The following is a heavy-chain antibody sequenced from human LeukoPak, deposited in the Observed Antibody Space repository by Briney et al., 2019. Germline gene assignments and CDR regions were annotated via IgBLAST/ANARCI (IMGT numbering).Heavy chain of an antibody. CDR1: GFTFSNYW. V-gene: IGHV3-7*01. CDR3: ARANSQGTYYYYFYMDV. D-gene: IGHD4-23*01. Sequence: GGSLRLSCAASGFTFSNYWMTWVRQAPGKGLEWVANIKHDGSEDYYLDSVKGRFTISRDNAKNTLYLQMNSLRAEDTAVYYCARANSQGTYYYYFYMDVWGKGTTVTISS. J-gene: IGHJ6*03. CDR2: IKHDGSED.